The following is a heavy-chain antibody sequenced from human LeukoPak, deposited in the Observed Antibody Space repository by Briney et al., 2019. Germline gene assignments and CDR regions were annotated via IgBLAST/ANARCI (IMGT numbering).Heavy chain of an antibody. Sequence: SVKVSCKASGGTSSSYAISWVRQAPGQGLEWMGGIIPIFGTANYAQKFQGRVTITADESTSTAYMELSSLRSEDTAVYYCARPRLTDDYSFDYWGQGTLVTVSS. V-gene: IGHV1-69*13. CDR3: ARPRLTDDYSFDY. J-gene: IGHJ4*02. CDR1: GGTSSSYA. D-gene: IGHD4-11*01. CDR2: IIPIFGTA.